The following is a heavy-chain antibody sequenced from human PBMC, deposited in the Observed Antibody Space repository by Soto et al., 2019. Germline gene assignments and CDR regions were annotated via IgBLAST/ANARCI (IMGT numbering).Heavy chain of an antibody. D-gene: IGHD3-9*01. CDR1: GFTVNSNY. CDR2: IYSDGST. V-gene: IGHV3-66*01. Sequence: PGGSLRLSCAASGFTVNSNYMSWVRQAPGKGLEWVSVIYSDGSTYYADSVKGRFIISRDNSNNTLYFQMSSLRAEDTAVYYCATLTKYDILTGFYPCWGQGTLVTVSS. J-gene: IGHJ4*02. CDR3: ATLTKYDILTGFYPC.